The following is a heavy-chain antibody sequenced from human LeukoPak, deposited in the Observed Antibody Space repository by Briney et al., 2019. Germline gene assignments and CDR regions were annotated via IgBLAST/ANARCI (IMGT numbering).Heavy chain of an antibody. CDR2: ISYDGSNK. Sequence: PEGSLRLSCAASGFTFSSYAMHWVRQAPGKGLEWVAVISYDGSNKYYADSVKGRFTISRDNSKNTLYLQMNSLRAEDTAVYYCARDQIGYGSGDHMDVWGKGTTVTISS. J-gene: IGHJ6*03. CDR1: GFTFSSYA. CDR3: ARDQIGYGSGDHMDV. D-gene: IGHD3-10*01. V-gene: IGHV3-30*04.